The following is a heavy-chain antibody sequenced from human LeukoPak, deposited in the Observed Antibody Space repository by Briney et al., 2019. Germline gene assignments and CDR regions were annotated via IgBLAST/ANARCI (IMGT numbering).Heavy chain of an antibody. CDR2: VSYGGST. V-gene: IGHV4-39*01. J-gene: IGHJ4*02. CDR3: AKMDSWNYAFGH. Sequence: SETLSLTCTVSGGSISSSSYYWVWIRQPPGKGLDWIGSVSYGGSTYYNPSLKSRVTISVDTSKNQFSLKLTSVTAADTAVYYCAKMDSWNYAFGHWGQGTLVTVSS. D-gene: IGHD1-7*01. CDR1: GGSISSSSYY.